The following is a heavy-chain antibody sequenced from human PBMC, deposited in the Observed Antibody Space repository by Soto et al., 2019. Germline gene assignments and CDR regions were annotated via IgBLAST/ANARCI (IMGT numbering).Heavy chain of an antibody. D-gene: IGHD6-19*01. CDR2: IIPVFGAA. CDR1: GGPFSTFA. Sequence: QVQLVQSGAEVKKPGSSVKVSCRTSGGPFSTFAISWVRQAPGQGLEWMGGIIPVFGAAKYALKFQGTVTITADESTSTAYMELSSLTSEDTAVYYCARAAIKGSRASGAHDYWGQGTRITVSS. CDR3: ARAAIKGSRASGAHDY. J-gene: IGHJ4*02. V-gene: IGHV1-69*01.